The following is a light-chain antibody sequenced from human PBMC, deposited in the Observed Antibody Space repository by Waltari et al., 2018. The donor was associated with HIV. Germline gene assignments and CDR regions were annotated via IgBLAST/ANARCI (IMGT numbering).Light chain of an antibody. J-gene: IGLJ3*02. CDR1: LLEKKY. Sequence: SYELTQPSSVSVSPGQTARITCSGDLLEKKYVRWFQQKPGQAPVLVMYQDSERPSGIPARFSGSSSGTTVSLTIGGAQVDDEADYYCYSAADNSGLFGGGTKLTVL. CDR3: YSAADNSGL. CDR2: QDS. V-gene: IGLV3-27*01.